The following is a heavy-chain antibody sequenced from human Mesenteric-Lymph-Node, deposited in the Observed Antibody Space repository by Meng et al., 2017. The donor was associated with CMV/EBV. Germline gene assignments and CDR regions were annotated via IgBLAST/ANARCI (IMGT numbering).Heavy chain of an antibody. D-gene: IGHD3-3*01. Sequence: GGSFSGYYWSWIRQPPGKGLEWIGEINHSGSTNYNPSLKSRVTISVDTSKNQFSLKLSSVTAADTAVYYCARGQGATYYDFWSGYGFDYWGQGTLVTVSS. CDR1: GGSFSGYY. CDR2: INHSGST. J-gene: IGHJ4*02. V-gene: IGHV4-34*01. CDR3: ARGQGATYYDFWSGYGFDY.